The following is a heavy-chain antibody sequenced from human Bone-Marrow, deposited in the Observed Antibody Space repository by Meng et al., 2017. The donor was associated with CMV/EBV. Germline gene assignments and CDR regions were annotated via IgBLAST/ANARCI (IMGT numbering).Heavy chain of an antibody. CDR3: ARVSRKRYDFWSGPIDY. D-gene: IGHD3-3*01. CDR1: GGSISSSSYY. CDR2: IYYSGST. Sequence: GSLRLSCTVSGGSISSSSYYWGWIRQPPGKGLEWIGSIYYSGSTYYNPSLKSRVTISVDTSKNQFSLKLSSVTAADTAVYYCARVSRKRYDFWSGPIDYWGQGKLVNVAS. V-gene: IGHV4-39*07. J-gene: IGHJ4*02.